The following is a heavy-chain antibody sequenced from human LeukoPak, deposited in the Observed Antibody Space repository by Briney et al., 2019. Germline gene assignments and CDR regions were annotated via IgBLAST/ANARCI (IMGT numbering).Heavy chain of an antibody. D-gene: IGHD4-17*01. Sequence: GRSLRLSCAASGFTFSSYGMHWVRQAPGKGLEWVAVISYDGSNKYYADSVKGRFTISRDNSKNTLYLQMNSLRAEDTAVYYCAKDRSTVTHRWTTGGMDVWGQGTTVTVSS. J-gene: IGHJ6*02. V-gene: IGHV3-30*18. CDR1: GFTFSSYG. CDR2: ISYDGSNK. CDR3: AKDRSTVTHRWTTGGMDV.